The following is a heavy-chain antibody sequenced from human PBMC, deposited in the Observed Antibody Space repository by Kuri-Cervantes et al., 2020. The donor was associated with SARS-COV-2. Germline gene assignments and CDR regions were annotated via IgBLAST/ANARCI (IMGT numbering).Heavy chain of an antibody. CDR2: INAGNGNT. CDR1: GYTFTSYA. V-gene: IGHV1-3*01. J-gene: IGHJ6*02. CDR3: ARDTYCSCTSCYRGGMDV. D-gene: IGHD2-2*02. Sequence: ASVKVSCKASGYTFTSYAMHWVRQAPGQRLEWTGWINAGNGNTKYSQKFQGRVTITRDTSASTASMELSSLRSEDTAVYYCARDTYCSCTSCYRGGMDVWGQGTTVTVSS.